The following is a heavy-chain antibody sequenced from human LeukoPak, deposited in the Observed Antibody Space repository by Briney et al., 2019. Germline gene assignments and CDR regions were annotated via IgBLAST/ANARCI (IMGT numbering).Heavy chain of an antibody. V-gene: IGHV1-8*03. Sequence: GASVKVSCKASGYIFTTYDIGWVRQATGQGLEWMGWLNPNSGNAGYAQKFQGRVTISRNTSISTAYMELSSLRSDDTATYYCARRKFLGWFDPWGQGTLVTVSS. D-gene: IGHD7-27*01. J-gene: IGHJ5*02. CDR3: ARRKFLGWFDP. CDR1: GYIFTTYD. CDR2: LNPNSGNA.